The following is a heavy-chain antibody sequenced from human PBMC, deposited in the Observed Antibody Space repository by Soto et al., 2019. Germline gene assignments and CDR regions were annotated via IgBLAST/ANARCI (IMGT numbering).Heavy chain of an antibody. CDR1: GFTVSSNY. Sequence: EVQLVESGGGLVQPGGSLRLSCAASGFTVSSNYMSWVRQAPGKGLEWVSVIYSGGSTYYADSVKGRFTISRDNSKNTLYLQMNSLRAEDTAVYYCARAPKDLGTAHSLPGGMDVWGQGTTVTVSS. V-gene: IGHV3-66*01. J-gene: IGHJ6*02. CDR2: IYSGGST. CDR3: ARAPKDLGTAHSLPGGMDV. D-gene: IGHD1-7*01.